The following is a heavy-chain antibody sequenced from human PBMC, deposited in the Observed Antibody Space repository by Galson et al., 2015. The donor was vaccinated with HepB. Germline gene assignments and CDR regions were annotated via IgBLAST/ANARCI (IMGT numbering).Heavy chain of an antibody. CDR2: IKDDGSET. J-gene: IGHJ3*02. V-gene: IGHV3-7*01. Sequence: SLRLSCAASRFTFGSYWMTWVRQAPGKGLEWVANIKDDGSETNYVDSVKGRFTISRDNVATSLYLQMNTLRPEETAVYYCVRDLTYFGTFVYYDALDIWGHGTMVIVSS. D-gene: IGHD2/OR15-2a*01. CDR1: RFTFGSYW. CDR3: VRDLTYFGTFVYYDALDI.